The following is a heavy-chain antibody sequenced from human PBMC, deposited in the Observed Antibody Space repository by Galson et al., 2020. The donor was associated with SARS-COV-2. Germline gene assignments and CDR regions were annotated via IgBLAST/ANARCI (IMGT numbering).Heavy chain of an antibody. Sequence: ASVTVSCRASGYSFISYGISWVRQAPGQGLEWMGWISVYDCNTNYGQKFQGRVTMTTDTSTSAAYMELTRLGSDDTAVYYCARIWDSSGYYRTYYFDHWGQGTLVTVSS. CDR2: ISVYDCNT. CDR3: ARIWDSSGYYRTYYFDH. CDR1: GYSFISYG. J-gene: IGHJ4*02. D-gene: IGHD3-22*01. V-gene: IGHV1-18*01.